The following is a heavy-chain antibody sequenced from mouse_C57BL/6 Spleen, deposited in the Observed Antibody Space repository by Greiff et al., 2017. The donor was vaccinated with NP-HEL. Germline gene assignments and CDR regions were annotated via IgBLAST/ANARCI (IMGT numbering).Heavy chain of an antibody. CDR1: GYTFTSYW. Sequence: VQLQQPGAELVRPGSSVKLSCKASGYTFTSYWMDWVKQRPGQGLEWIGNIYPSDSDTHYNQKFKDKATLTVDKSSSTAYMQLSSLTYEDSSVYYCARGEVDYGNYVRYCDVWGTGTTVTVSS. J-gene: IGHJ1*03. CDR3: ARGEVDYGNYVRYCDV. D-gene: IGHD2-1*01. CDR2: IYPSDSDT. V-gene: IGHV1-61*01.